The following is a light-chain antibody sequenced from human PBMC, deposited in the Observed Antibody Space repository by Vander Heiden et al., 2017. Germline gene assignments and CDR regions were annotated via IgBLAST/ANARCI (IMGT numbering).Light chain of an antibody. J-gene: IGKJ3*01. Sequence: IQLTQSPSSLSASVGDRVAITCRASQGISTYLAWYQQKPGKAPRLLIYYASTLQSGVPSRFSGSGSGTDFTLTISSLQPEDFATYYCQDLNMYPFTFGPGTKVDIK. V-gene: IGKV1-9*01. CDR2: YAS. CDR3: QDLNMYPFT. CDR1: QGISTY.